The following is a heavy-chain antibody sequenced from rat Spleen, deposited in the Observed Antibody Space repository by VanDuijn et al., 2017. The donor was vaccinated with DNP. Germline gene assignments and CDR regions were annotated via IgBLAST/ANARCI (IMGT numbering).Heavy chain of an antibody. V-gene: IGHV3-3*01. CDR1: GYSITSCCR. Sequence: VQLQESGPGLVEPSQSLSLTCSVTGYSITSCCRWTWIRKFPGHKLEWMGYINSAGSIEYNPSLKGRISITSDTSKNQFFLQLNSVTTEDTATYYCARWGTYFDYWGQGVMVTVSS. J-gene: IGHJ2*01. CDR2: INSAGSI. CDR3: ARWGTYFDY.